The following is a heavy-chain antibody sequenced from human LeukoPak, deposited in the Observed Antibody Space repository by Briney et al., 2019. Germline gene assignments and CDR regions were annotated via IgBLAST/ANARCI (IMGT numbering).Heavy chain of an antibody. D-gene: IGHD3-10*01. CDR2: ISGSGGNT. J-gene: IGHJ4*02. CDR3: AKDGGWFGELLSGYFDY. Sequence: GGSLRLSCAASGFSFSDYAMSWVRQAPGKGLEWVSVISGSGGNTYYADSVKGRFTISRDNSKNTLYLQMNSLRAEDTAVYYCAKDGGWFGELLSGYFDYWGQGTLVTVSS. V-gene: IGHV3-23*01. CDR1: GFSFSDYA.